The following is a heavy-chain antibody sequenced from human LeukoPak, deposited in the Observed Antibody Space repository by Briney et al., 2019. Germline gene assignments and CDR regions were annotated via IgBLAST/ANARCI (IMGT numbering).Heavy chain of an antibody. CDR2: INPNSGGT. CDR1: GYTFTSYD. Sequence: ASVKVSCKASGYTFTSYDINWVRQATGQGLEWMGRINPNSGGTNYAQKFQGRVTMTRDTSISTAYMELSRLRSDDTAVYYCAREDSSGWYSNWFDPWGQGTLVTVSS. J-gene: IGHJ5*02. CDR3: AREDSSGWYSNWFDP. D-gene: IGHD6-19*01. V-gene: IGHV1-2*06.